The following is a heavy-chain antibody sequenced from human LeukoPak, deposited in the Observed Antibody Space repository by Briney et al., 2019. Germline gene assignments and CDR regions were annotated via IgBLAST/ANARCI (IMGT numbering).Heavy chain of an antibody. Sequence: PGGSLRLSCSASGFTFSSYAMHWVRQAPGKELEYVSAISSNGRSTYYADSVKGRFTVSRDNSKNTLYLQMSSLRAEDTAVYYCVNTGYAFDYWGQGTLVTVSS. D-gene: IGHD1-1*01. CDR1: GFTFSSYA. CDR2: ISSNGRST. J-gene: IGHJ4*02. CDR3: VNTGYAFDY. V-gene: IGHV3-64D*06.